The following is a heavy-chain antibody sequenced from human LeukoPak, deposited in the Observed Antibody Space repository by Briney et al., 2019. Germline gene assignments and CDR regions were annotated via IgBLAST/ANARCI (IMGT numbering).Heavy chain of an antibody. V-gene: IGHV1-18*01. CDR3: ARAGDGYNFGQTPFDY. Sequence: ASVKVSCKASGYTFTSYGISWVRQAPGQGLEWMGWISAYNGNTNYAQKLQGRVTMTIDTSTSTAYMELRSLRSDDTAVYYCARAGDGYNFGQTPFDYWGQRTLVTVSS. CDR2: ISAYNGNT. D-gene: IGHD5-24*01. CDR1: GYTFTSYG. J-gene: IGHJ4*02.